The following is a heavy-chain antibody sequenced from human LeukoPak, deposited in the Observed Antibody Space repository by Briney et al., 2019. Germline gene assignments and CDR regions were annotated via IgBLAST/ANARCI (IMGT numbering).Heavy chain of an antibody. J-gene: IGHJ3*02. V-gene: IGHV4-59*01. CDR3: ARVPWELQAFDI. CDR1: GGSFSGYY. Sequence: SETLSLTCTVSGGSFSGYYWSWMRQPPGQGLEWIGYIYYSGSTNYNPSLKSRVTISVDTSKNQFSLKLSSVTAADTAVYYCARVPWELQAFDIWGQGTMVTVSS. D-gene: IGHD1-26*01. CDR2: IYYSGST.